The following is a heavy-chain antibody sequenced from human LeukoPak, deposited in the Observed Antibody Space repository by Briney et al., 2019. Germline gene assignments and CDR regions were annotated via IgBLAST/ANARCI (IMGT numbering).Heavy chain of an antibody. Sequence: PGGSLRLSCAASGFTFSSYAMSWVRQAPGKGLEWVSVISGSGGSTYYADSVKGRFTISRDNSKNTLYLQMNSLRAEDTAVYYCARDHRVGYYDSSGYYRDQYYYYYGMDVWSQGTTVTVSS. D-gene: IGHD3-22*01. J-gene: IGHJ6*02. CDR3: ARDHRVGYYDSSGYYRDQYYYYYGMDV. V-gene: IGHV3-23*01. CDR2: ISGSGGST. CDR1: GFTFSSYA.